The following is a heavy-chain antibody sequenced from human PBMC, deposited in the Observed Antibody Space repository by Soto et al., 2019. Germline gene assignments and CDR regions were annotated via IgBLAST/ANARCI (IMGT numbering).Heavy chain of an antibody. V-gene: IGHV4-30-2*01. CDR1: GGSISSGGYS. J-gene: IGHJ4*02. CDR2: IYHIVST. Sequence: QLQLQESGSKLVKPTQTLSLTSAVSGGSISSGGYSWSWIRKPPGKDLERIGSIYHIVSTYYNPSLKSRVTISVDRSKNQFSLKPSSVTAADTAVYYCARGPPIFYWGQGTLVTVSS. CDR3: ARGPPIFY. D-gene: IGHD3-9*01.